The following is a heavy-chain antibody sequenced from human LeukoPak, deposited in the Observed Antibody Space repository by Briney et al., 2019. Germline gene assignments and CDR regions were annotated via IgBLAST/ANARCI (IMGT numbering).Heavy chain of an antibody. Sequence: SETLSLTCTVSVGSVSSGNYWSWIRQPPGQGLGWIGYIYYSGSTNYNPSLKSRVTISVDTSKNQFSLKLSSVTAADTAMYYCARERWLGHSLDYWGQGTLVTVSS. V-gene: IGHV4-61*01. CDR3: ARERWLGHSLDY. CDR1: VGSVSSGNY. D-gene: IGHD6-19*01. CDR2: IYYSGST. J-gene: IGHJ4*02.